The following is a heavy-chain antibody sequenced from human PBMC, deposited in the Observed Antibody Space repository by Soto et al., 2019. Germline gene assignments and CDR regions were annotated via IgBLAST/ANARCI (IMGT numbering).Heavy chain of an antibody. CDR2: ISWNSGSM. CDR3: AKARIPGIEDYMDV. D-gene: IGHD2-15*01. V-gene: IGHV3-9*01. J-gene: IGHJ6*03. Sequence: VQLVESGGALVQPGRSLRLSCAVSGFTFDDYGMHWVRQAPGKGLEWVSGISWNSGSMGYADSVKGRFTISRDNCKNALYLHMNSLRPEDTALYHCAKARIPGIEDYMDVWGKGTTVTVSS. CDR1: GFTFDDYG.